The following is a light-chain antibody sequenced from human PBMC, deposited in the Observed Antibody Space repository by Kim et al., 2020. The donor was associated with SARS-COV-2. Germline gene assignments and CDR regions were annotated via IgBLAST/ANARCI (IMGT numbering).Light chain of an antibody. Sequence: SPRQRATLSCRASQSVIRSIPWYPQKPGQSPRLLIYQASTRATGVPARFSASGSGTEFTLTISSLQSEDFAVYYCQQYSNWPPWTFGQGTKVDIK. CDR3: QQYSNWPPWT. V-gene: IGKV3-15*01. J-gene: IGKJ1*01. CDR1: QSVIRS. CDR2: QAS.